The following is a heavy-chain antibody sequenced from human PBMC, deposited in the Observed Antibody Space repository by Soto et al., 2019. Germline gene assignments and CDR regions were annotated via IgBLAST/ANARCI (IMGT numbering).Heavy chain of an antibody. CDR2: IYYSGST. V-gene: IGHV4-30-4*01. J-gene: IGHJ4*02. Sequence: TLSLTCPVSGGSISSGDYYWGWIRQPPGKGLEWIGDIYYSGSTYYNPSLKSRVTISVEKSKNQFSLKLRSVTAADTAVYYCAREAVVPAPAIDYWGQGTLVTVSS. D-gene: IGHD2-2*01. CDR3: AREAVVPAPAIDY. CDR1: GGSISSGDYY.